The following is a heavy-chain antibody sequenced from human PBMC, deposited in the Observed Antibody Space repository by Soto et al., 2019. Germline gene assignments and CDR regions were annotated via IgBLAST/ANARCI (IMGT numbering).Heavy chain of an antibody. CDR3: ARGGIPPSGYGIAYAMDV. CDR2: IYSSGST. Sequence: PSETLSLTCTVSGDSVSSDSYYWTWIRQPPGKGLEWIGYIYSSGSTKYNPSLKSRVTISLDTSKNQFSLNLNSVTAADTAVYYCARGGIPPSGYGIAYAMDVWGQGTTVTVSS. V-gene: IGHV4-61*01. CDR1: GDSVSSDSYY. D-gene: IGHD1-26*01. J-gene: IGHJ6*02.